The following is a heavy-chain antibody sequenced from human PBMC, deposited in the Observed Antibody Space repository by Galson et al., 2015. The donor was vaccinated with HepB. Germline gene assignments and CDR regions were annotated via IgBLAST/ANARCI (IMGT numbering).Heavy chain of an antibody. CDR1: GFTFGDYA. Sequence: SLRLSCAASGFTFGDYAMSWFRQAPGQGLEWVGLIRRKGFGGTTEYAASVKARFTISRDDSKSIAYLQMNSLRTEDTAVYYCTRVFKGDLYSSGRYVRPRVVDYWGQGTLVTVSS. J-gene: IGHJ4*02. CDR2: IRRKGFGGTT. D-gene: IGHD6-19*01. V-gene: IGHV3-49*03. CDR3: TRVFKGDLYSSGRYVRPRVVDY.